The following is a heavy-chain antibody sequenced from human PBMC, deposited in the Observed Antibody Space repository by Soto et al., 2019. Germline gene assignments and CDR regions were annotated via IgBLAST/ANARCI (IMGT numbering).Heavy chain of an antibody. Sequence: EVQLVESGGGLVQPGGSLRLSCAASGFTFSNAWVSWVRQAPGKGLEWVGRIKSKTDGGTTDYAAPVKGRFTISRDDSKNTLYLQMNSLKTEDTAVYYCTTDFLDYGDYKFDPWGQGTLVTVSS. D-gene: IGHD4-17*01. J-gene: IGHJ5*02. CDR3: TTDFLDYGDYKFDP. CDR2: IKSKTDGGTT. V-gene: IGHV3-15*01. CDR1: GFTFSNAW.